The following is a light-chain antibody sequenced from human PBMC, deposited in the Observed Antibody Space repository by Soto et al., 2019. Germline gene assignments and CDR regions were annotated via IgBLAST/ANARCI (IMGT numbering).Light chain of an antibody. CDR1: SSDVGRYSY. V-gene: IGLV2-11*01. Sequence: QSVLTQPRSVSGSPGQSVSISCTGTSSDVGRYSYVSWYKQHPGKDPKLMIYDVSERPSGVPDRFSGSKSGNASSLTISGLQAEDEADYYCCSYAGTSAAVFRTWPNPTVL. CDR2: DVS. J-gene: IGLJ1*01. CDR3: CSYAGTSAAV.